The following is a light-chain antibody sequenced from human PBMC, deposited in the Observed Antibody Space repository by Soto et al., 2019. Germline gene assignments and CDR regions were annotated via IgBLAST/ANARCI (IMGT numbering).Light chain of an antibody. CDR1: QSIGTW. V-gene: IGKV1-5*01. Sequence: DIQITQSPSTLSASVGDRVTITCRSSQSIGTWLAWYQQKPGKAPKLLIYDASTLESGAPSRFSGSGSGTEFTLIISSLQPDDFATYYCQQYDTYSMYTFGQGTKVDIK. J-gene: IGKJ2*01. CDR2: DAS. CDR3: QQYDTYSMYT.